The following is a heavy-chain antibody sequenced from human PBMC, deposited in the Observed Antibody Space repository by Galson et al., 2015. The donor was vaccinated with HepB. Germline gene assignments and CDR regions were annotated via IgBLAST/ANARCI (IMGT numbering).Heavy chain of an antibody. Sequence: SVKVSCKASGYTFSSYGINWVRQAPGRGLEWMGWISGSNGNTKYAQNLQGRVTMTTDTTTSTAYMELTSLRSDDTAVYYCARGDCYGGSCYTLDYWGKGTLVTVSS. CDR3: ARGDCYGGSCYTLDY. V-gene: IGHV1-18*04. J-gene: IGHJ4*02. CDR1: GYTFSSYG. CDR2: ISGSNGNT. D-gene: IGHD2-15*01.